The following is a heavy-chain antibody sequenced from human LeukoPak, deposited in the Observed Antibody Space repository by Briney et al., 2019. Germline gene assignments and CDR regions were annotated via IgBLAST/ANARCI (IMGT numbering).Heavy chain of an antibody. D-gene: IGHD3-22*01. CDR1: GFTFNSYS. J-gene: IGHJ6*03. CDR2: ISSSSSYI. V-gene: IGHV3-21*01. CDR3: ARGKYDSSGYSYYYYMDV. Sequence: GGSLRLSCAASGFTFNSYSMNWVRQAPGKGLEWVSSISSSSSYIYYADSVKGRFTISRDNAKNSLYLQMNSLRAEDTAVYYCARGKYDSSGYSYYYYMDVWGKGTTVTVSS.